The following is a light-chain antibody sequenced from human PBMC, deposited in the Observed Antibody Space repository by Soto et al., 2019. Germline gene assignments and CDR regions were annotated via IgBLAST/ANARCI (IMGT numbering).Light chain of an antibody. CDR3: QQYSSYSWT. V-gene: IGKV1-5*01. CDR2: DAS. Sequence: DIQMTQSPSTLSASVGDRVTITCRASQSISSWLAWYQQKPGKAPKFLIYDASTPESGVPSRFRGRGFGTEFTLTISSLQPDDFETYYCQQYSSYSWTFGQGTKVDIK. CDR1: QSISSW. J-gene: IGKJ1*01.